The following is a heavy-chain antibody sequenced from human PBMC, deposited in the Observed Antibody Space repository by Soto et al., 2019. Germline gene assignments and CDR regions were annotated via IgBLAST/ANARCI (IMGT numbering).Heavy chain of an antibody. CDR3: ARPLYTLTTFWFDP. D-gene: IGHD4-17*01. Sequence: EVQLVESGGGLVQPGGSLRLSCAASGFTFSSYWMSWVRQAPGKGLEWVANIKQDGSEKYYVDSVKGRFTISRDNAKNSLYLQMNSLRAEDTAVYYCARPLYTLTTFWFDPWGQGTLVTVSS. CDR2: IKQDGSEK. J-gene: IGHJ5*02. CDR1: GFTFSSYW. V-gene: IGHV3-7*01.